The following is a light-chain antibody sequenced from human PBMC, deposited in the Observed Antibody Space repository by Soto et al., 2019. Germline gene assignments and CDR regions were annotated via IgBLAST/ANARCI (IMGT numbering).Light chain of an antibody. Sequence: DIQMTQSPSSVSASVGDRVTITCRASQDISSWLAWYQQKPGKAPTLLIHTASSLQSGVPSRFSGSGSGTDFTLTISSLQPEDFATYYCQQGNSIPLTFGGGTKVEIK. V-gene: IGKV1D-12*01. CDR1: QDISSW. CDR3: QQGNSIPLT. J-gene: IGKJ4*01. CDR2: TAS.